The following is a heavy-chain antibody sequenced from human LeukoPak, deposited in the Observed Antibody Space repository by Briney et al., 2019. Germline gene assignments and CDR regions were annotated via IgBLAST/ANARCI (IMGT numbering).Heavy chain of an antibody. CDR3: ARDLQAPFYYYYGMDV. CDR2: IYSGGST. Sequence: GGSLRLSCAASGFTVSSNYMSWVRQAPGKGLEWVSVIYSGGSTYYADSVKGRFTISRDNSKNTLYLQMNSLRAEDTAVYYCARDLQAPFYYYYGMDVWGQGTTVTVSS. CDR1: GFTVSSNY. J-gene: IGHJ6*02. V-gene: IGHV3-66*01. D-gene: IGHD4-11*01.